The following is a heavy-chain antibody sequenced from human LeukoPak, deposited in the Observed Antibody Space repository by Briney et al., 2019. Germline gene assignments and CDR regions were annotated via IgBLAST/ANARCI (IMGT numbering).Heavy chain of an antibody. D-gene: IGHD3-16*01. V-gene: IGHV3-7*01. CDR1: GFTFSSYW. CDR3: ARDLGEYDYVD. Sequence: GGSLRLSCAASGFTFSSYWMSWVRQAPGKGLEWVANIKEDGSDKYYVDSVKGRFTISRDNAKNSLYLQMNSLRAEDTAVYYCARDLGEYDYVDWGQGTLVTVSS. CDR2: IKEDGSDK. J-gene: IGHJ4*02.